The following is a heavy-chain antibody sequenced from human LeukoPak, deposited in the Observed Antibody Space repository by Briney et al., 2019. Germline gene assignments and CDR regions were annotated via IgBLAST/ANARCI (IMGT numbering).Heavy chain of an antibody. CDR1: GGSISSYY. V-gene: IGHV4-59*08. J-gene: IGHJ4*02. CDR3: ARHTRDGYNWVDY. CDR2: IYYSGST. Sequence: SETLSLTCTVSGGSISSYYWSWIRQPPGKGLEWIGYIYYSGSTNYNPSLKSRVTISVDTSKNQFSLKLSSVTAADTAVYYCARHTRDGYNWVDYWGQGTLVTVSS. D-gene: IGHD5-24*01.